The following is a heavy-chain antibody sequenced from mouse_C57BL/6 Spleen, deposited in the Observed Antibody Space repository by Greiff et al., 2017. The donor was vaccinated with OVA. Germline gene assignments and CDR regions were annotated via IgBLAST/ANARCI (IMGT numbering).Heavy chain of an antibody. CDR3: ARDSNYVGYYYAMDY. D-gene: IGHD2-5*01. CDR1: GYTFTSYW. J-gene: IGHJ4*01. Sequence: VQLQQSGAELVRPGSSVKLSCKASGYTFTSYWMDWVKQRPGQGLEWIGNIYPSDSETHYNQKFKDKATLTVDKSSSTAYMQLSSLTSEDSAVYYCARDSNYVGYYYAMDYWGQGTSVTVSS. CDR2: IYPSDSET. V-gene: IGHV1-61*01.